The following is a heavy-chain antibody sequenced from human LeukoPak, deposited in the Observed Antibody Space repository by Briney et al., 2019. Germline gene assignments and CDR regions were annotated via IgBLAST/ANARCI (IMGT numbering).Heavy chain of an antibody. Sequence: ASVKVSCKASGGTFSSYAISWVRQAPGQGLEWMGGIIPIFGTANYAQKLQGRVTMTTDTSTSTAYMELRSLRSDDTAVYYCARFFYDILTGYTLDYWGQGTLVTVSS. V-gene: IGHV1-69*05. CDR1: GGTFSSYA. J-gene: IGHJ4*02. CDR2: IIPIFGTA. CDR3: ARFFYDILTGYTLDY. D-gene: IGHD3-9*01.